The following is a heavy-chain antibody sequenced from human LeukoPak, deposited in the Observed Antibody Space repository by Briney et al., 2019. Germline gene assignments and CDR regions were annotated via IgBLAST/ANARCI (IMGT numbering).Heavy chain of an antibody. D-gene: IGHD3-10*01. J-gene: IGHJ3*02. CDR1: GVSFSGYY. Sequence: PSETLSLTCAVYGVSFSGYYWSWLRQPPGKGLEWSGEINHSGSTNYNPSLKSRVTISVGTSKNQFSLKLSSVPAADTAVYYCASPMTFMVRGLHGIAGFDIWGQGTMVTVSS. CDR2: INHSGST. V-gene: IGHV4-34*01. CDR3: ASPMTFMVRGLHGIAGFDI.